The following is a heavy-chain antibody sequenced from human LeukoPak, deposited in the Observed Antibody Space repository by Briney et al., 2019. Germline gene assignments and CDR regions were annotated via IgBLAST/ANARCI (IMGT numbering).Heavy chain of an antibody. V-gene: IGHV3-23*01. Sequence: GGSLRLSCAASGFTFSSYAMSWVRQAPGKGLEWVSSIRSSGGSTYYADSVKGRFTISRDNSKNTLYLQMNSLRAEDTAVYYCAKVLYPSIAARREWFDPWGQGTLVTVSS. CDR2: IRSSGGST. J-gene: IGHJ5*02. CDR3: AKVLYPSIAARREWFDP. CDR1: GFTFSSYA. D-gene: IGHD6-6*01.